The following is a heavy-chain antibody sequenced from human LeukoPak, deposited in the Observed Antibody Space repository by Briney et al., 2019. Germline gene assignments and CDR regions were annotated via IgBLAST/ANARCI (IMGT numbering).Heavy chain of an antibody. CDR3: ARDVGAGESPIEYFDY. D-gene: IGHD3-10*01. V-gene: IGHV1-69*04. Sequence: ASVKVSCKASGYTFTSYGISWVRQAPGQGLEWMGRIIPILGIANYAQKFQGRVTITADKSTSTAYMELSSLRSEDTAVYYCARDVGAGESPIEYFDYWGQGTLVTVSS. CDR2: IIPILGIA. CDR1: GYTFTSYG. J-gene: IGHJ4*02.